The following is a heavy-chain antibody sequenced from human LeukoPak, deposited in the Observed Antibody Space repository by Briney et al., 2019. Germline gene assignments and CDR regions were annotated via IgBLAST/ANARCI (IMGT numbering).Heavy chain of an antibody. J-gene: IGHJ3*02. D-gene: IGHD3-9*01. CDR2: ISGSGGST. Sequence: GRSLRLSRAASGFPFSRYAMSWVRQAPGKGLEWGSAISGSGGSTYYADSVKGRFTISRDNSKNTLYLPMNSLRAEDTAVFYFANLKGYYDILTGSVGSFDIWGQGTMGTV. CDR3: ANLKGYYDILTGSVGSFDI. V-gene: IGHV3-23*01. CDR1: GFPFSRYA.